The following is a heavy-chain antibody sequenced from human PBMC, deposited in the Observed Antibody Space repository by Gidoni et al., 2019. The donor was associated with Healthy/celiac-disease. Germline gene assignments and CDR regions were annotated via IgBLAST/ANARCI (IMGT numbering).Heavy chain of an antibody. J-gene: IGHJ6*02. CDR2: IKQDGSEK. CDR3: ASDREEGYYYGMDV. D-gene: IGHD3-10*01. CDR1: GFTFSSYW. V-gene: IGHV3-7*01. Sequence: EVQLVASGGGLVQPGGSLRPPCAASGFTFSSYWMSWVRQAPGEGLEWVANIKQDGSEKYYVDSVKGRFTISRDNAKNSLYLQMNSLRAEDTAVYYCASDREEGYYYGMDVWGQGTTVTVSS.